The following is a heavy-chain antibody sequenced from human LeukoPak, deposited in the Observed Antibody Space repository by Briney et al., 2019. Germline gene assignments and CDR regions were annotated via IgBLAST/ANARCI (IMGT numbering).Heavy chain of an antibody. CDR1: GFTFSSYG. D-gene: IGHD3-10*01. Sequence: PGGSLRFSCAASGFTFSSYGMHWVRQAPGKGLECVSYISSSGSTIYYADSVKGRFTISRDNAKNSLYLRMNSLRAEDTAIYYCARRRRGSGSSELDYWGQGTLVTVSS. CDR2: ISSSGSTI. J-gene: IGHJ4*02. CDR3: ARRRRGSGSSELDY. V-gene: IGHV3-48*04.